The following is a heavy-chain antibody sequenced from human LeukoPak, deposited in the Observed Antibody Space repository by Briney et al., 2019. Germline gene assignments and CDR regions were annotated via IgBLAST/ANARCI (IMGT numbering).Heavy chain of an antibody. Sequence: SETLSLTCGVSGGSITNTNWWSCVRQPPGQGLEWIGEISLTGLTHYNPSLESRVTVSLDKSKNQLSLNLTSVTAADTAVYYCSRENGAFSPFGYWGQGTLVTVLS. CDR1: GGSITNTNW. J-gene: IGHJ4*02. CDR3: SRENGAFSPFGY. V-gene: IGHV4-4*02. CDR2: ISLTGLT. D-gene: IGHD2-8*01.